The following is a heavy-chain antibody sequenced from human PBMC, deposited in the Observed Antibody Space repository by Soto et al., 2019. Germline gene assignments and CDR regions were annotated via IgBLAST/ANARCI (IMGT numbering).Heavy chain of an antibody. CDR3: AREKCSSNNCYLVGYYGLDV. D-gene: IGHD2-2*01. J-gene: IGHJ6*02. Sequence: GGSLRLSCTGSGFNFTDYNMNWVRQAPGKGLEWVSSISSTGRYVYYGDSVRGRITVSRDNGKNSLFLQMNNLGAEDTAVYYCAREKCSSNNCYLVGYYGLDVWGQGTTVTVSS. V-gene: IGHV3-21*01. CDR1: GFNFTDYN. CDR2: ISSTGRYV.